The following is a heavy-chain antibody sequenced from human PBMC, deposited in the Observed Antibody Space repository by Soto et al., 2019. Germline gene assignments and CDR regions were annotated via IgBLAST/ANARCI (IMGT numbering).Heavy chain of an antibody. CDR3: AKSGGYSSGWYLSEYYFDY. D-gene: IGHD6-19*01. J-gene: IGHJ4*02. V-gene: IGHV4-59*01. CDR1: GGSIISYY. CDR2: IYYSGST. Sequence: PSETLSLTCTVSGGSIISYYWSWIRQPPGKGLEWIGYIYYSGSTNYNPSLKSRVTISVDTSKNQFSLKLSSVTAADTAVYYCAKSGGYSSGWYLSEYYFDYWGQGTLVTVS.